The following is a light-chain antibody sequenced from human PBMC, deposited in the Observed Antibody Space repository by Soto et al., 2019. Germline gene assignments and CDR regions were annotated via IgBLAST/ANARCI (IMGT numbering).Light chain of an antibody. Sequence: EIVLTQSPATLSLSPGDRATLSCMASQSVSSYLAWYQQKPGQAPRLLIYDASNRATGIPARFSGSGSGTDFPLTISSLEPEDFAVYYCQQRSNWPPSITFGHGTRLEMK. CDR2: DAS. CDR3: QQRSNWPPSIT. V-gene: IGKV3-11*01. J-gene: IGKJ5*01. CDR1: QSVSSY.